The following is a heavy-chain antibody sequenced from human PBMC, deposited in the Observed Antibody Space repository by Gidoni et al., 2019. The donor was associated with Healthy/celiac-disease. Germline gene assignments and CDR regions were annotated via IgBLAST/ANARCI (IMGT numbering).Heavy chain of an antibody. D-gene: IGHD3-3*01. CDR2: ISYDGSNK. CDR1: GFTFSSYA. Sequence: QVQLVESGGGVVQPGRSLRLSCAASGFTFSSYAMHWVRQAPGKGLAWVAVISYDGSNKYYADSVKGRFTISRDNSKNTLYLQMNSLRAEDTAVYYCARPQAITIFGPGFDYWGQGTLVTVSS. CDR3: ARPQAITIFGPGFDY. V-gene: IGHV3-30-3*01. J-gene: IGHJ4*02.